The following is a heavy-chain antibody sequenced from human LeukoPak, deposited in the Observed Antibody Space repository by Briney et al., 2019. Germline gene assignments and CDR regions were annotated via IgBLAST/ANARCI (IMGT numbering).Heavy chain of an antibody. J-gene: IGHJ4*02. CDR2: IYYSGST. D-gene: IGHD2-15*01. V-gene: IGHV4-59*01. CDR3: ARERYCSGGSCYSGIDY. CDR1: GGSISSYY. Sequence: PSETLSLTCTVSGGSISSYYWSWTRQPPGKGLEWIGYIYYSGSTNYNPSLKSRVTISVDTSKNQFSLKLSSVTAADTAVYYCARERYCSGGSCYSGIDYWGQGTLVTVSS.